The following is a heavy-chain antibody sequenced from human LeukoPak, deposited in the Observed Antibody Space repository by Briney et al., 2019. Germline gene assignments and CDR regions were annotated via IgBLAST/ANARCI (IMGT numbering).Heavy chain of an antibody. V-gene: IGHV3-53*01. D-gene: IGHD3-22*01. CDR1: GFTVSNHC. CDR2: ICSDGTK. J-gene: IGHJ4*02. Sequence: GGSLRLSCASSGFTVSNHCMHWVRQAPGKGLVWVSRICSDGTKYYADSVKGRFTISRDNSKNTLYLQMNSLRAEDTAVYYCAKLVVVRGYFDYWGQGTLVTVSS. CDR3: AKLVVVRGYFDY.